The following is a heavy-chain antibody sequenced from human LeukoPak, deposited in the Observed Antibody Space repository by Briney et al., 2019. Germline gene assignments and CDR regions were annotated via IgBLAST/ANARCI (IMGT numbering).Heavy chain of an antibody. CDR3: ARLVYGDSFDY. J-gene: IGHJ4*02. V-gene: IGHV5-51*01. D-gene: IGHD4-17*01. Sequence: GASLQISCKGSGYSFTSYWIGWVRPMPGKGLEWMGIIYPDDSDTRYSPSFQGQVTISADKSISTAYLQWSSLKASDTAMYYCARLVYGDSFDYWGQGTLVTVSS. CDR1: GYSFTSYW. CDR2: IYPDDSDT.